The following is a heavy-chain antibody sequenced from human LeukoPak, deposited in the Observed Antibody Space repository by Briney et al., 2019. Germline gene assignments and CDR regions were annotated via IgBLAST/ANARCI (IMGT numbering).Heavy chain of an antibody. CDR3: AREGYSSSWNYFDY. D-gene: IGHD6-13*01. CDR1: GYTFTSYV. CDR2: ISAYNGNT. J-gene: IGHJ4*02. Sequence: ASVKVSCKASGYTFTSYVINWVRQAPGQGLEWMGWISAYNGNTNYAQKLQGRVTTTTDTSTSTAYMELRSLRSDDTAVYYCAREGYSSSWNYFDYWGQGALVTVSS. V-gene: IGHV1-18*01.